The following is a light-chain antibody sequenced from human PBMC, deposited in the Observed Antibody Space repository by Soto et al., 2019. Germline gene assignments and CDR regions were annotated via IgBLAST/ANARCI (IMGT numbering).Light chain of an antibody. CDR2: GAS. V-gene: IGKV3-15*01. CDR1: QSVSSN. Sequence: EIVMTQSPATLSVSPGERATLSCRASQSVSSNLAWYQQKPGQAPRLLIYGASTRATGIPDRFSGSGSGTEFTLTISSLQSEDFAVYYCQVFDGSLWTFGQGTKVEIK. CDR3: QVFDGSLWT. J-gene: IGKJ1*01.